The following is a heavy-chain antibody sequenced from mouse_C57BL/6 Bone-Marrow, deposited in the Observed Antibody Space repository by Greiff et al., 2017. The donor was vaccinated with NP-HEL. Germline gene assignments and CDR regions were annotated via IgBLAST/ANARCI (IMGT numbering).Heavy chain of an antibody. CDR3: ARKGLNYGLSTGAY. J-gene: IGHJ3*01. CDR2: IYPGSGST. Sequence: VQLQQPGAELVKPGASVKMSCKASGYTFTSYWITWVKQRPGQGLEWIGDIYPGSGSTNYNEKFKSKATLTVDTSSSTAYMQLSSLTSEDSAVYYCARKGLNYGLSTGAYWGQGTLVTVSA. CDR1: GYTFTSYW. D-gene: IGHD1-1*01. V-gene: IGHV1-55*01.